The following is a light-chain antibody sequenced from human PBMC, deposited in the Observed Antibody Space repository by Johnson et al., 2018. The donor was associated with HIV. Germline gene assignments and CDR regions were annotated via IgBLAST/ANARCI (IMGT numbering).Light chain of an antibody. CDR3: GTWDSRLSAV. CDR1: SSNIGNNY. Sequence: QAALTQPPSVSAAPGQKVTISCSGSSSNIGNNYVSWYQQLPGTAPKLLIYDNNKRPSGIPDRFSGSKSGTSATLGITGLQTGDEADYYCGTWDSRLSAVFGTGTKVTVL. V-gene: IGLV1-51*01. J-gene: IGLJ1*01. CDR2: DNN.